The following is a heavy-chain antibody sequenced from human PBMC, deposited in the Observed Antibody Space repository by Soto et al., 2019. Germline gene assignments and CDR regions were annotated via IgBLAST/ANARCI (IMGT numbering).Heavy chain of an antibody. Sequence: GGSLRLSCAASGFTFSDYYMSWIRQAPGKGLEWVSYISSSSSYTNYADSVKGRFTISRDNAKNSLYLQMNSLRAEDTAVYYCARRTSSLKARNDILTGYYPWFDPWGQGTLVTVSS. D-gene: IGHD3-9*01. CDR3: ARRTSSLKARNDILTGYYPWFDP. J-gene: IGHJ5*02. CDR2: ISSSSSYT. V-gene: IGHV3-11*03. CDR1: GFTFSDYY.